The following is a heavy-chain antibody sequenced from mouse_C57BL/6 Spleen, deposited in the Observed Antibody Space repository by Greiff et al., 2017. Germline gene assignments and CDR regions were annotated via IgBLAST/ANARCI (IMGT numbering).Heavy chain of an antibody. D-gene: IGHD1-1*01. J-gene: IGHJ2*01. CDR2: INPNNGGT. Sequence: EVQLQQSGPELVKPGASVKIPCKASGYTFTDYNMDWVKQSHGKSLEWIGDINPNNGGTIYNQKFKGKATLTVDKSSSTAYMELRSLTSEDTAVYYCAIGSNHFDYWGQGTTLTVSS. V-gene: IGHV1-18*01. CDR1: GYTFTDYN. CDR3: AIGSNHFDY.